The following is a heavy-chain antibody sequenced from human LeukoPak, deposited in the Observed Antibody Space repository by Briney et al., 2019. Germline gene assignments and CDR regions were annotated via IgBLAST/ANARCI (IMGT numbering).Heavy chain of an antibody. Sequence: SGGSLRLSCAASGFTFSSYGMHWVRQAPGKGLEWVAFIRYDGSNKYYADSVKGRFTISRDNARKSLYLQMNSLRADDTAVYYCARGASVVAGSDNAFDIWGQGTMVTVSS. CDR1: GFTFSSYG. J-gene: IGHJ3*02. CDR3: ARGASVVAGSDNAFDI. V-gene: IGHV3-30*02. D-gene: IGHD6-19*01. CDR2: IRYDGSNK.